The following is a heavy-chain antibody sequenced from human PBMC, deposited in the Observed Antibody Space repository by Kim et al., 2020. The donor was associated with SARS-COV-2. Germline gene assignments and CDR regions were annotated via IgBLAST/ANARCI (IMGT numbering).Heavy chain of an antibody. Sequence: ASVKVSCKASGYTFTSYAMNWVRQAPGQGLEWMGWINTNTGNPTYAQGFTGRFVFSLDTSVSTAYLQISSLKAEDTAVYYCARDVPQSPTTRIAVAGYYYYGMDVWGQGTTVTVSS. CDR1: GYTFTSYA. CDR2: INTNTGNP. J-gene: IGHJ6*02. CDR3: ARDVPQSPTTRIAVAGYYYYGMDV. D-gene: IGHD6-19*01. V-gene: IGHV7-4-1*02.